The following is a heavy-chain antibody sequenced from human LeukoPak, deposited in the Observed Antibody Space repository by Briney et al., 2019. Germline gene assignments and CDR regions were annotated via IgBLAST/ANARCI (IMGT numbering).Heavy chain of an antibody. D-gene: IGHD3-22*01. J-gene: IGHJ4*02. CDR3: ARGSSSTGYYFDY. CDR1: GFTFSSYY. V-gene: IGHV3-21*01. Sequence: GGSLRLSCAASGFTFSSYYMNWVRQAPGKGLEWVSSISSSSSYIYYADSVKGRFTISRDNAKNSLYLQMNSLRAEDTAVYYCARGSSSTGYYFDYWGQGTLVTVSS. CDR2: ISSSSSYI.